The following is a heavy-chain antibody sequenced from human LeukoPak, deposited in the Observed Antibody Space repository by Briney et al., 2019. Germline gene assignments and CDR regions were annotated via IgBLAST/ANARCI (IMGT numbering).Heavy chain of an antibody. J-gene: IGHJ6*03. V-gene: IGHV1-8*03. CDR2: MNPKSGDT. CDR3: ASGRYIDV. CDR1: AYIFINYE. Sequence: ASVKVSCKASAYIFINYEINWVRQATRQGLEWMGWMNPKSGDTSYEQKIQGRVTIATDSSTSTVYMELSSQRCKDTALSFCASGRYIDVWGKGTTVTVSS.